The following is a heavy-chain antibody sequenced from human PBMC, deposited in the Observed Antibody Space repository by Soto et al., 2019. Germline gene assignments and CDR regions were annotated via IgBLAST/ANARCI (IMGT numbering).Heavy chain of an antibody. D-gene: IGHD1-1*01. CDR1: GYTFTSYG. CDR3: ARGRYGDY. Sequence: QVHLVQSGAEVKKPGASVKVSCKASGYTFTSYGITWVRQAPGQGLEWMGWISAHNGNTDYAQKLQGRVIVTRDTSRSTAYMELRGLISDDTAVYCCARGRYGDYWGQGALVTVSS. V-gene: IGHV1-18*01. J-gene: IGHJ4*02. CDR2: ISAHNGNT.